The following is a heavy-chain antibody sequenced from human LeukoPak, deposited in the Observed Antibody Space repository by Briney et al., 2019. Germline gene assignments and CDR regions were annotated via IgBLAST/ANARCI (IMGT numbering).Heavy chain of an antibody. CDR3: AKDRWGRRGQQLAPYFFDY. D-gene: IGHD6-13*01. J-gene: IGHJ4*02. CDR2: ISYDGRNK. CDR1: GFSFSSYA. V-gene: IGHV3-30*04. Sequence: GGSLRLSCAASGFSFSSYAMHWVRQAPGKGLEWVAVISYDGRNKYYADSVKGRFTISRDNSKNTLYLQMNSLRAEDTAVYYCAKDRWGRRGQQLAPYFFDYWGQGTLVTVSS.